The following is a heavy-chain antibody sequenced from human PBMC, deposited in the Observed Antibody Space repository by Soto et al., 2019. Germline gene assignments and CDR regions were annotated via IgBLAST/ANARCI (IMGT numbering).Heavy chain of an antibody. Sequence: EVQLLKSGGGLVRPGGCLRLSCAASGFTFSSYAMSWVRQAPGKGLEWVSASSGSGGSTYYADSVKGRFTITRDNSKNTLYLQMNSVRAEDTAVYYCANESRAAARLDNSDYWGQGTLVTVSS. D-gene: IGHD6-6*01. V-gene: IGHV3-23*01. CDR2: SSGSGGST. CDR3: ANESRAAARLDNSDY. J-gene: IGHJ4*02. CDR1: GFTFSSYA.